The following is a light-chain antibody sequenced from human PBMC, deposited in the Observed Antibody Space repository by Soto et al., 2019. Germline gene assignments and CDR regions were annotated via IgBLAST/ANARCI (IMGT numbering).Light chain of an antibody. V-gene: IGKV3-20*01. CDR3: QHYNSYSEA. CDR2: AAS. CDR1: QSVSSSY. Sequence: EIVLTQSPGTLSLSPGERATLSCRASQSVSSSYLAWYQQKPGQAPRLLIYAASSRATGIPDRFSGSGSGTEFTLTISSLQPDDFATYYCQHYNSYSEAFGQGTKV. J-gene: IGKJ1*01.